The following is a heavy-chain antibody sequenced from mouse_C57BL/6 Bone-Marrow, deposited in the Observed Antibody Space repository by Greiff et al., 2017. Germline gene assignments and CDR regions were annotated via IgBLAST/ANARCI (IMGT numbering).Heavy chain of an antibody. J-gene: IGHJ2*01. Sequence: EVKVVESGGDLVKPGGSLKLSCAASGFTFSSYGMSWVRQTPDKRLEWVATISSGGSYTYYPDSVKGRFTISSDNAKNTLYLQMSSLKSEETAMYYCARRFYFDDWGQGTTLTVSS. CDR1: GFTFSSYG. V-gene: IGHV5-6*02. CDR2: ISSGGSYT. CDR3: ARRFYFDD.